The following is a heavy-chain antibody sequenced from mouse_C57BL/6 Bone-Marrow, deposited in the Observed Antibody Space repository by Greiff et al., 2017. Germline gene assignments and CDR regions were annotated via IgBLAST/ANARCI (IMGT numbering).Heavy chain of an antibody. V-gene: IGHV1-55*01. Sequence: VQLQQPGAELVKPGASVKMSCKASGFTFTSYWITWVQQRPGQGLEWIGAICPGSGSTNYNEKFKSTATLSVDSSSSTAYMQLSSLTSENSAVYYWARDYYGSSYLYDFDYWGQGTTLTVSS. J-gene: IGHJ2*01. D-gene: IGHD1-1*01. CDR3: ARDYYGSSYLYDFDY. CDR1: GFTFTSYW. CDR2: ICPGSGST.